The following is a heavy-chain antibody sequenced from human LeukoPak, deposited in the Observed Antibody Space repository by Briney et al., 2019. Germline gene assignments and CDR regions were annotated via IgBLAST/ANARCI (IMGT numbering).Heavy chain of an antibody. D-gene: IGHD4-17*01. CDR1: GFTFSSYW. CDR3: AKEIWPTVTTPGHTHFDY. V-gene: IGHV3-74*01. J-gene: IGHJ4*02. CDR2: INRDGSST. Sequence: GGSLRLSCAASGFTFSSYWMHWVRQAPGKGLVWVSRINRDGSSTSYADSVKGRFTISRDNAKNTLYLQMNSLRAEDTAVYFCAKEIWPTVTTPGHTHFDYWGQGTLVTVSS.